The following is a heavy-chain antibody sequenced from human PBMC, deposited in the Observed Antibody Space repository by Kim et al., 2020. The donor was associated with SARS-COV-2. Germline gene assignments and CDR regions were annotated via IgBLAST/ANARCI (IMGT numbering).Heavy chain of an antibody. CDR2: ISGSGGST. CDR1: GFTFSSYA. D-gene: IGHD3-10*01. J-gene: IGHJ4*02. V-gene: IGHV3-23*01. CDR3: AKGPARLLWFGDSG. Sequence: GGSLRLSCAASGFTFSSYAMSWVRQAPGKGLEWVSAISGSGGSTYYADSVKGRFTISRDNSKNTLYLQMNSLRAEDTAVYYCAKGPARLLWFGDSGGGQGTLVTVSS.